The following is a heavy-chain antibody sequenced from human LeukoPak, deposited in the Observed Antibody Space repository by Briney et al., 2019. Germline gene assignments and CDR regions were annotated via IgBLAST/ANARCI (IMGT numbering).Heavy chain of an antibody. Sequence: PSETLSLTCTVSGGSISSSSYYWGWIRQPPGKGLEWIGSIYYSGSTYYNPSLKSRVTISVDTSKNQFSLKLSSVTAADTAVYYCARGITIFGVATPGPYDPWGQGTLVTVSS. V-gene: IGHV4-39*07. D-gene: IGHD3-3*01. CDR2: IYYSGST. J-gene: IGHJ5*02. CDR1: GGSISSSSYY. CDR3: ARGITIFGVATPGPYDP.